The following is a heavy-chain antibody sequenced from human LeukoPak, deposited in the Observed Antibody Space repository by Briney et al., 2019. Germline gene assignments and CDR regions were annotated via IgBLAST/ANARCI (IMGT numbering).Heavy chain of an antibody. J-gene: IGHJ4*02. Sequence: GGSLRLSCAASGFTFSSYWMSWVRQAPGKGLEWVANIKQDGSEKYYVDSVKGRFTISRDNAKNSLYLQMSSLRAEDTAVYYCARGTHYDILTGYSAPFDYWGQGTLVTVSS. CDR2: IKQDGSEK. V-gene: IGHV3-7*04. D-gene: IGHD3-9*01. CDR3: ARGTHYDILTGYSAPFDY. CDR1: GFTFSSYW.